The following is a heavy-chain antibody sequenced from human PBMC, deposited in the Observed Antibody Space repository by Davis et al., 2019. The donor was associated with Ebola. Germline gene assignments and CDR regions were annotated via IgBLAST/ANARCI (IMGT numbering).Heavy chain of an antibody. CDR1: GFTFSSYG. J-gene: IGHJ3*02. V-gene: IGHV3-30*02. D-gene: IGHD6-19*01. CDR3: AGGDSGWDASDI. Sequence: GGSLRLSCAASGFTFSSYGMHWVRQAPGKGLERVTFIRYDGSNKYYADSVKGRFTVSRDNAKNSLSLQMNSLSAEDTALYYCAGGDSGWDASDIWGRGTMVTVSS. CDR2: IRYDGSNK.